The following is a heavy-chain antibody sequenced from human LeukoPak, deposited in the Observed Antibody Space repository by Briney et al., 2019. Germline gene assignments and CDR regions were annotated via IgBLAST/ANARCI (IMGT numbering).Heavy chain of an antibody. Sequence: GGSLRLSCAASGFTFSSYAMPWVRQAPGKWLEWVAVISYDGSNKYYADSVKGRFTISRDNSKNTLYLQMNSLRAEDTAVYYCVRDSYRDSSGYYRQFGYFDYWGQGTLVTVSS. CDR2: ISYDGSNK. D-gene: IGHD3-22*01. V-gene: IGHV3-30-3*01. CDR1: GFTFSSYA. CDR3: VRDSYRDSSGYYRQFGYFDY. J-gene: IGHJ4*02.